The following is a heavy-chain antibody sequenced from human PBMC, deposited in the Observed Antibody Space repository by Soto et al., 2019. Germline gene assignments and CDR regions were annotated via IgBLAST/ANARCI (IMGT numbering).Heavy chain of an antibody. CDR2: IDNSGST. D-gene: IGHD4-4*01. J-gene: IGHJ6*03. CDR3: AIGFQWTRLVTSLPMDV. CDR1: GDSISSYY. Sequence: QVQLQESGPGLVKPSETLPLTCTVSGDSISSYYWSWIRQPPGQGLEWIGYIDNSGSTSYNPSLESRVTISGDTSNTQSSLKLRSVTAADTAVYYCAIGFQWTRLVTSLPMDVWGKGTTVTVSS. V-gene: IGHV4-59*01.